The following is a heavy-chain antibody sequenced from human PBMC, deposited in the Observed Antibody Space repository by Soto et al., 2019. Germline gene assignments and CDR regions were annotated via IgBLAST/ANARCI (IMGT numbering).Heavy chain of an antibody. V-gene: IGHV3-30*18. J-gene: IGHJ6*02. Sequence: QVQLVESGGGVVQPGRSLRLSCVASGFTFTSVGMHWVRQAPCKGLEWVAVIEYDGSSKYYIDSWKGRFTISRDNSKSTLYLQTTSLRAEDTAVYYCAKEGVPVTAEESLGDLDVWGQGTTVTVSS. CDR2: IEYDGSSK. CDR3: AKEGVPVTAEESLGDLDV. CDR1: GFTFTSVG. D-gene: IGHD2-2*01.